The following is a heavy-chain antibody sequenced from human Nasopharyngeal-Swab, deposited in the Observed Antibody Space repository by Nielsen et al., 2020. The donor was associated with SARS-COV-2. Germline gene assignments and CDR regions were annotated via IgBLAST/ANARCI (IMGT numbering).Heavy chain of an antibody. CDR3: AKELTHDYGDYNY. Sequence: GGSLRLSCAASGFTVSSNYMSWVRQAPGKGLEWVSAISGSGGSTYYADSVKGRFTISRDNSKNTLYLQMNSLRAEDTAVYYCAKELTHDYGDYNYWGQGTLVTVSS. D-gene: IGHD4-17*01. V-gene: IGHV3-23*01. CDR1: GFTVSSNY. J-gene: IGHJ4*02. CDR2: ISGSGGST.